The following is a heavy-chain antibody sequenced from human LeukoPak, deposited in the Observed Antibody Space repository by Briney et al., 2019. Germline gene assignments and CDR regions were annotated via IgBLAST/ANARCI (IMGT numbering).Heavy chain of an antibody. J-gene: IGHJ6*03. CDR3: ARVQQQLVNYYYYMDV. CDR2: IYYTGST. D-gene: IGHD6-13*01. CDR1: GGSISTYY. V-gene: IGHV4-59*08. Sequence: SETLSLTCTVSGGSISTYYWSWIRQPPGKGLEWIGYIYYTGSTNYNPSLKSRVTISVDTSKNQFSLKLSSVTAADTAVYYCARVQQQLVNYYYYMDVWGKGTTVTISS.